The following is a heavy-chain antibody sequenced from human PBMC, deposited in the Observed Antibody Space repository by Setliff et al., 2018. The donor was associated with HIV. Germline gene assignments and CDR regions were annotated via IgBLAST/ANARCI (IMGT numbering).Heavy chain of an antibody. CDR2: FDPNSGGT. V-gene: IGHV1-2*02. D-gene: IGHD2-2*01. CDR1: GYTFIGNY. J-gene: IGHJ3*02. CDR3: ARPLVVPAAMSEGVAFDI. Sequence: ASVKVSCKASGYTFIGNYIHWVRQAPGQGLEWVGWFDPNSGGTNFAQKFQGRVTMTRDTSICTAYMELSRLRSDDTAVYYCARPLVVPAAMSEGVAFDIWGQGTMVTVSS.